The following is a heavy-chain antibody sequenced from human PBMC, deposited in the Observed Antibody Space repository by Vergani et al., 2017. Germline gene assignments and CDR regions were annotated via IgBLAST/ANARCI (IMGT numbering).Heavy chain of an antibody. CDR2: IYYSGST. CDR3: ARQQRGLFYDSSGYYYVGXFDY. V-gene: IGHV4-39*01. CDR1: GGSISSSSYY. Sequence: QLQLQESGPGLVKPSETLSLTCTVSGGSISSSSYYWGWIRQPPGKGLEWIGSIYYSGSTYYNPSLKSRVTISVDTSKNQFSLKLSSVTAADTAVYYCARQQRGLFYDSSGYYYVGXFDYWGQGTLVTVSS. D-gene: IGHD3-22*01. J-gene: IGHJ4*02.